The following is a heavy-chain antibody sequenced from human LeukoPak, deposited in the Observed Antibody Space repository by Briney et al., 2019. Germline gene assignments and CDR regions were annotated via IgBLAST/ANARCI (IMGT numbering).Heavy chain of an antibody. CDR1: GYTFTGYY. CDR3: ARGGGGTYYYDSSGYSYFDY. D-gene: IGHD3-22*01. J-gene: IGHJ4*02. CDR2: INPNSGGT. Sequence: ASVKVSCKASGYTFTGYYMHWVRQAPGQGLEWMGWINPNSGGTNYAQKFQGWVTMTRDTSISTAYMELSRLRSDDTAVYYCARGGGGTYYYDSSGYSYFDYWGQGTLVTVSS. V-gene: IGHV1-2*04.